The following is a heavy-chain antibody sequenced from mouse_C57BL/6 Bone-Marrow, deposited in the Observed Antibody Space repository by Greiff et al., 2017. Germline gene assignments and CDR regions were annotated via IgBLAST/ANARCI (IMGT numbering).Heavy chain of an antibody. CDR1: GFNIKDYY. Sequence: VQLQQSGAELVKPGASVKLSCTASGFNIKDYYMHWVKQRTEQGLEWIGRIDPEDGETKYAPTFQGKATITADTSSNTAYLQLSSLTSEDTAVYYCARDWDYFDYWGQGTTLTVSS. J-gene: IGHJ2*01. CDR2: IDPEDGET. D-gene: IGHD4-1*01. V-gene: IGHV14-2*01. CDR3: ARDWDYFDY.